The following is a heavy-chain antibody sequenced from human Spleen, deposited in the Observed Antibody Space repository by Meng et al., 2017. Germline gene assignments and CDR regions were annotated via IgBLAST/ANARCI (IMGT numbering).Heavy chain of an antibody. CDR2: IYSGGNT. Sequence: GGSLRLSCAASGFTVSSNYMSWVRQAPGKGLEWVSVIYSGGNTYYADSVKGRFTISRDNSKNTVFLQINSLRVEDTAVYYCARGRSSTSFNYYYGMDVWGQGTTVTVSS. CDR3: ARGRSSTSFNYYYGMDV. V-gene: IGHV3-66*01. J-gene: IGHJ6*02. D-gene: IGHD2-2*01. CDR1: GFTVSSNY.